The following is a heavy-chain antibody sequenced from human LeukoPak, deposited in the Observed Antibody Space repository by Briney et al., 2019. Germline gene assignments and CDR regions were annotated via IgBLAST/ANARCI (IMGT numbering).Heavy chain of an antibody. J-gene: IGHJ4*02. V-gene: IGHV3-23*01. CDR3: AKSFRVGVRGVIINGYYFDY. CDR2: IGVSGGRT. D-gene: IGHD3-10*02. CDR1: GFTFSNYA. Sequence: GGSLRLSCAASGFTFSNYAMTWVRQAPGKGLEWVSGIGVSGGRTYYADSVKGRFTISRDDSKNTLYLQMNSLRAEDTAVYYCAKSFRVGVRGVIINGYYFDYWGQGTLVTVSS.